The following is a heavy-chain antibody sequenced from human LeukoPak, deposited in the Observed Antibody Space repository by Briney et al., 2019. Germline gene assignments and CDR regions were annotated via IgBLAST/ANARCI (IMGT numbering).Heavy chain of an antibody. CDR1: GGSISSGGYY. CDR3: ARGQWELLPHFDY. CDR2: IYYSGST. Sequence: SQTLSLTCTVSGGSISSGGYYWSWIRQHPGKGLEWIGYIYYSGSTYYNPSLKSRVTISVDTSKNQFSLKLSSVTAADTAVYYCARGQWELLPHFDYWGQGTLVTVSS. J-gene: IGHJ4*02. V-gene: IGHV4-31*03. D-gene: IGHD1-26*01.